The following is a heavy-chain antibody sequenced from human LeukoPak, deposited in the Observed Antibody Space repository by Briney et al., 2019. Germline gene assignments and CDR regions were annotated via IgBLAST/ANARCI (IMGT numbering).Heavy chain of an antibody. D-gene: IGHD3-3*01. CDR2: ISSSSSSYI. J-gene: IGHJ4*02. CDR3: ARDYDFWSGFGDY. Sequence: PGGSLRLSCAASGFTFSSYSMNWVRQAPGKGLEWVSSISSSSSSYIYYADSVKGRFTISRDNAKNSLYLQMNSLRAEDTAVYYCARDYDFWSGFGDYWGQGTLVTVSS. V-gene: IGHV3-21*01. CDR1: GFTFSSYS.